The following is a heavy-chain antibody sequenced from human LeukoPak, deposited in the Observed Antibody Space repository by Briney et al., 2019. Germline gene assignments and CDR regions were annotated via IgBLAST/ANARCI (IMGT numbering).Heavy chain of an antibody. CDR3: GGNRVGAKRFDY. J-gene: IGHJ4*02. Sequence: GSLRLSCAASGFTFSDYYMSWIRQPPGKGLEWIGEINHSGSTNYDPSLKSRVTISVDTSKNQFSLKLSSVTAADTAVYYCGGNRVGAKRFDYWGQGTLVTASS. D-gene: IGHD1-26*01. CDR1: GFTFSDYY. CDR2: INHSGST. V-gene: IGHV4-34*08.